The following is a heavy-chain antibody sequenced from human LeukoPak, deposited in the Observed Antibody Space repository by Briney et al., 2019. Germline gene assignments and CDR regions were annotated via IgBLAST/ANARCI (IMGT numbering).Heavy chain of an antibody. D-gene: IGHD3-16*02. V-gene: IGHV3-48*03. CDR3: ARHMITFGGVIASFDY. Sequence: GSLRLSCAASGFTFSSYEMNWVRQAPGKGLEWVSYITSSGSSMYYADSVKGRFTISRDNAKNSLYLQMNSLRAEDTALYHCARHMITFGGVIASFDYWGQGTLVTVSS. J-gene: IGHJ4*02. CDR2: ITSSGSSM. CDR1: GFTFSSYE.